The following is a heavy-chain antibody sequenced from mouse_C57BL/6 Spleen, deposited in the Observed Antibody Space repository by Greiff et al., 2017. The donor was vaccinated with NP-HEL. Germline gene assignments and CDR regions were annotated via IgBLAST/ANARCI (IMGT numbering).Heavy chain of an antibody. CDR2: IYPGDGDT. CDR1: GYAFSSSW. J-gene: IGHJ3*01. CDR3: AREGYMIPFAY. D-gene: IGHD2-3*01. Sequence: QVQLQQSGPELVKPGASVKISCKASGYAFSSSWMNWVKQRPGKGLEWIGRIYPGDGDTNYNGKFKGKATLTADKSSSTAYMQLSSLTSEDSAVYFCAREGYMIPFAYWGQGTLVTVSA. V-gene: IGHV1-82*01.